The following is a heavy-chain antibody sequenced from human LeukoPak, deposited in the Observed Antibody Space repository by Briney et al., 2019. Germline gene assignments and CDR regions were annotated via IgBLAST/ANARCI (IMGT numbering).Heavy chain of an antibody. Sequence: SETLSLTCTVSGGSIGSYYWSWIRQPPGKGLEWIGYIYYSGSTNYNPSLKSRVTISVDTSKNQFSLKLSSVTAADTAVYYCARMAGYSSGWYYFDYWGQGTLVTVSS. J-gene: IGHJ4*02. CDR3: ARMAGYSSGWYYFDY. V-gene: IGHV4-59*01. CDR2: IYYSGST. D-gene: IGHD6-19*01. CDR1: GGSIGSYY.